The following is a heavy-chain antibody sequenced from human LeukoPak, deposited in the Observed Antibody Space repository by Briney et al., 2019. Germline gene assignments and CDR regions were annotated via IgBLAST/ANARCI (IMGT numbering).Heavy chain of an antibody. J-gene: IGHJ4*02. CDR3: AKDDRWLQFCC. CDR2: IIPSGHTT. CDR1: GFTFSSHG. Sequence: GGSLRLSCAASGFTFSSHGMDWVRQAPGKGLEWVSGIIPSGHTTYYADSVRGRFTISRDNSRNTLYLQMNSLRAEDTAVYYCAKDDRWLQFCCWGQGTLVTVSA. V-gene: IGHV3-23*01. D-gene: IGHD5-24*01.